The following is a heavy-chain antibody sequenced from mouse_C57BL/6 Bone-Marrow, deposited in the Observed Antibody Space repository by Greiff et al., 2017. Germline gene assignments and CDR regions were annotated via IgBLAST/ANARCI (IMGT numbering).Heavy chain of an antibody. V-gene: IGHV2-2*01. CDR1: GFSLTSYG. CDR3: ARTYYYGPRGYFDV. J-gene: IGHJ1*03. CDR2: IWSGGST. Sequence: VQLQQSGPGLVQPSQSLSITCTVSGFSLTSYGVHWVRQSPGKGLEWLGVIWSGGSTDYNAAFISRLSISKDNSKSQVFFKMNSLQADDTAIYYCARTYYYGPRGYFDVWGTGTTVTVSS. D-gene: IGHD1-1*01.